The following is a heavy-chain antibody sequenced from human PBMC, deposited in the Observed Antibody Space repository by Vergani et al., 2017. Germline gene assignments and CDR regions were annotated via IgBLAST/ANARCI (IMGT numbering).Heavy chain of an antibody. CDR2: ISSSSSYI. V-gene: IGHV3-23*01. CDR3: AKDKAAYSSGWYYF. Sequence: EVQLLESGGGLVQPGGSLRLSCAASGFTFSSYAMSWVRQAPGKGLEWVSSISSSSSYIYYADSVKGRFTISRDNSKNTLYLQMNSLRAEDTAVYYCAKDKAAYSSGWYYFWGQGTLVTVSS. J-gene: IGHJ4*02. D-gene: IGHD6-19*01. CDR1: GFTFSSYA.